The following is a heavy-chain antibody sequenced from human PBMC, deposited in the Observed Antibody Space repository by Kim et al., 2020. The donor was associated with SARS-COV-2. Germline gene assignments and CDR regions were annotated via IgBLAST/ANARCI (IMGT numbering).Heavy chain of an antibody. Sequence: GGSLRLSCAASGFTFSASDMHWVRQASGKGLEWVGRIRSKPNNYATSYAASVTGRFTISRDDSTNTVYLQMDGLKTDDTAVYFCSRHSGKHGDRGFDNWG. CDR2: IRSKPNNYAT. D-gene: IGHD4-17*01. J-gene: IGHJ4*01. CDR3: SRHSGKHGDRGFDN. V-gene: IGHV3-73*01. CDR1: GFTFSASD.